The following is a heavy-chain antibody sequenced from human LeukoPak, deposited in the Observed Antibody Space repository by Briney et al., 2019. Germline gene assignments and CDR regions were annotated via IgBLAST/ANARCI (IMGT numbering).Heavy chain of an antibody. V-gene: IGHV3-7*01. D-gene: IGHD3-10*01. J-gene: IGHJ4*02. CDR1: GFTFSNYW. CDR3: ARGLRFGESPFDY. Sequence: QTGGSLRLSCAASGFTFSNYWMNWVRRAPGKGLEWVANIKQDGIDKYYVDSVKGRFTISRNNANNFLYLQMNSLRAEDTAVYYCARGLRFGESPFDYWGQGTLVTVSS. CDR2: IKQDGIDK.